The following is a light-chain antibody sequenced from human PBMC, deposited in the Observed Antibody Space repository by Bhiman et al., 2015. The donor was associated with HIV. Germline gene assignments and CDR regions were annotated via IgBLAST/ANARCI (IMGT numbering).Light chain of an antibody. Sequence: QSALTQPASVSGSPGQSITISCTGTSSDVGGYNYVSWYQHHPGKAPKLMIYDVSKRPSGVSNRFSGSKSGNTASLAISGLRSEDEADYYCAAWDDSLSGFWVFGGGTKLTVL. CDR3: AAWDDSLSGFWV. V-gene: IGLV2-14*03. CDR1: SSDVGGYNY. J-gene: IGLJ3*02. CDR2: DVS.